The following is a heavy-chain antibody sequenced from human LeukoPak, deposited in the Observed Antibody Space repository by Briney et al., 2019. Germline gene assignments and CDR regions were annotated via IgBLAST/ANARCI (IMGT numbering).Heavy chain of an antibody. CDR2: ISGSGGST. CDR1: GFTFSDYA. J-gene: IGHJ2*01. V-gene: IGHV3-23*01. CDR3: ATTAEYVSGWAYWYFGL. Sequence: SGGSLRLSCAASGFTFSDYAMSWVRQAPGKGLEWVSVISGSGGSTYYADSVKGRFTISRDNSKNTLYLQMNSLRAEDTAVYYCATTAEYVSGWAYWYFGLWGRGTLVTVSS. D-gene: IGHD6-19*01.